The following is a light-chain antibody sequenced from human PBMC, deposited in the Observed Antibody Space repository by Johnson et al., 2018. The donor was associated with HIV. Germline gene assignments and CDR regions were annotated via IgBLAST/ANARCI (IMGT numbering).Light chain of an antibody. CDR2: DDY. CDR3: GTWDSSLGCV. CDR1: SSNIGNNY. V-gene: IGLV1-51*01. Sequence: QSVLTQPPSVSAAPGQKVAISCSGSSSNIGNNYVSWYQQLPGTAPKLLIYDDYKRPSGIPDRFSGSKSGTSATLGIIGLQTGDEADYYCGTWDSSLGCVFGTGTKVTVL. J-gene: IGLJ1*01.